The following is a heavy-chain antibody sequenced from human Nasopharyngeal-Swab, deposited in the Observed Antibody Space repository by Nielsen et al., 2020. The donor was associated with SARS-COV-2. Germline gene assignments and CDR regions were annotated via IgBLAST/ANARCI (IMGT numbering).Heavy chain of an antibody. CDR1: GGSISSSSYY. CDR3: ARGPRAYCSSTSCYNWFDP. J-gene: IGHJ5*02. D-gene: IGHD2-2*01. V-gene: IGHV4-39*07. Sequence: SETLSLTCTVSGGSISSSSYYWGWIRQPPGKGLEWIGSIYHSGSTSYNPSLKSRVTISVDKSKNQFSLKLSSVTAADTAVYYCARGPRAYCSSTSCYNWFDPWGQGTLVTVSS. CDR2: IYHSGST.